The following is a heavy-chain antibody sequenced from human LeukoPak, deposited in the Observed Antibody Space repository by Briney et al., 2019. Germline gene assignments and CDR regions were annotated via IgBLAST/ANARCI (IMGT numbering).Heavy chain of an antibody. J-gene: IGHJ4*02. Sequence: KPSETLSLTCNVSGYSISSGYYWGWIRQPPGKGLEWIGSIYYSGSTYYNPSLKSRVTISVDTSKNQFSLKLSSVTAADTAVYYCARHWWIAVAGTIEYYFDYWGQGTLVTVSS. V-gene: IGHV4-38-2*02. CDR1: GYSISSGYY. CDR2: IYYSGST. CDR3: ARHWWIAVAGTIEYYFDY. D-gene: IGHD6-19*01.